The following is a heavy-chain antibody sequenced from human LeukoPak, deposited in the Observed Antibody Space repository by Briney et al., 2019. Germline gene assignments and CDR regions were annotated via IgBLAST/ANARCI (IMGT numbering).Heavy chain of an antibody. CDR2: IYYTGTP. V-gene: IGHV4-59*01. Sequence: PSETLSLTCTVSGGSISSYYGSWIRQSPGKGLEWIANIYYTGTPYYNPSLQSRVTISVDMSKNQFSLKLSTVTAADTAVYYRARVKATVTSFDIWGQGTMVTVSS. CDR3: ARVKATVTSFDI. CDR1: GGSISSYY. J-gene: IGHJ3*02. D-gene: IGHD2/OR15-2a*01.